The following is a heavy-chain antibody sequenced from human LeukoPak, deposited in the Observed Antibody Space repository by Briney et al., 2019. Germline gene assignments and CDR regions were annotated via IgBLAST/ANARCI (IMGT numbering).Heavy chain of an antibody. D-gene: IGHD3-3*01. CDR3: ARGGEAPYDFWSGYYTGGYYYYGMDV. Sequence: GRSLRLSCAASGFTFSSYAVHWVRQAPGKGLEWVAVISYDGSNKYYADSVKGRFTISRDNSKNTLYLQMNSLRAEDTAVYYCARGGEAPYDFWSGYYTGGYYYYGMDVWGQGTTVTVSS. J-gene: IGHJ6*02. CDR2: ISYDGSNK. V-gene: IGHV3-30-3*01. CDR1: GFTFSSYA.